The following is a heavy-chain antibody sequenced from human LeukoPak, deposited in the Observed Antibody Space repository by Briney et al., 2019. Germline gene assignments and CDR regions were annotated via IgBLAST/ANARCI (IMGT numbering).Heavy chain of an antibody. D-gene: IGHD1-1*01. CDR2: IYYSGST. J-gene: IGHJ5*02. CDR1: GGSISSSSYY. CDR3: AREGQGSTTNLHWFDP. V-gene: IGHV4-39*07. Sequence: SETLSLTCTVSGGSISSSSYYWGWIRQPPGKGLEWIGSIYYSGSTYYNPSLKSRVTISVDTSKNQFSLKLSSVTAADTAVYYCAREGQGSTTNLHWFDPWGQGTLVTVSS.